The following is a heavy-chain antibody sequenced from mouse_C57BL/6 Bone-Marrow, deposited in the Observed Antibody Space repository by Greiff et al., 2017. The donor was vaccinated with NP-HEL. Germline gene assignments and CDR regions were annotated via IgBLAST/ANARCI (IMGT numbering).Heavy chain of an antibody. J-gene: IGHJ1*03. CDR3: ARRVFNWYFDV. Sequence: VKLVASGAELVKPGASVTISCKASGYAFSSYWMNWVKQRPGKGLEWIGQLYPGDGDTNYTGKFKGKATLTADKSSSTAYMQLSSLTSEDSAVYFCARRVFNWYFDVWGTGTTVTVSS. CDR1: GYAFSSYW. CDR2: LYPGDGDT. V-gene: IGHV1-80*01.